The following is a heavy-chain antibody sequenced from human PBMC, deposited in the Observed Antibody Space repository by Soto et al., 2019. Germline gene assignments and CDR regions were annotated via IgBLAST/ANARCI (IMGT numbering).Heavy chain of an antibody. Sequence: GGSLRLSCAASGFTFSSYAMSWVRQAPGKGLEWVSAISGSGGSTYYADSVKGRFIISRDNSKNTLYLQMNSLRAEDTAVYYCAKGNYDFWSGYYGPFFDYWGQGTLVTVSS. D-gene: IGHD3-3*01. CDR3: AKGNYDFWSGYYGPFFDY. CDR2: ISGSGGST. J-gene: IGHJ4*02. CDR1: GFTFSSYA. V-gene: IGHV3-23*01.